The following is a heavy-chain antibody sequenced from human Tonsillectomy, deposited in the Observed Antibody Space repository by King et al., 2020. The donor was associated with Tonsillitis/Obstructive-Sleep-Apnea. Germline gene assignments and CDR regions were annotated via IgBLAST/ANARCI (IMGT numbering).Heavy chain of an antibody. Sequence: EVQLVESGGGLVQPGGSLRLSCAASGFTFSSYWMHWVRQAPGKGLEWVSRINSDGSSTSYADSVKGRFTISRDNAKNTLYLQMNSLRAEDTAVYYCARSRSYGHPRATNWFDPWGQGTLVTVAS. D-gene: IGHD1-26*01. CDR3: ARSRSYGHPRATNWFDP. CDR1: GFTFSSYW. CDR2: INSDGSST. J-gene: IGHJ5*02. V-gene: IGHV3-74*01.